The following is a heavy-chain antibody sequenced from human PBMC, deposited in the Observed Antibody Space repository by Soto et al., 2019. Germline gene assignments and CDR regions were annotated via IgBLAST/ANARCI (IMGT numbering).Heavy chain of an antibody. CDR2: MSYDGSNK. CDR1: GFTFSSYA. V-gene: IGHV3-30-3*01. CDR3: ARAMATIRGYFDY. D-gene: IGHD5-12*01. J-gene: IGHJ4*02. Sequence: GGSLRLSCAASGFTFSSYAMHWVRQAPGKRLEWVAVMSYDGSNKYYADSVKGRFTISRDNSKNTLYLQMNSLRAEDTAVYYCARAMATIRGYFDYWGQGTLVTVSS.